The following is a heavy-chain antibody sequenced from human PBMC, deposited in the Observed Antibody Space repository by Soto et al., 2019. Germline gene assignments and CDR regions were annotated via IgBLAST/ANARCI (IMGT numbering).Heavy chain of an antibody. CDR1: GYTFTSYV. CDR2: ISAYNGNT. J-gene: IGHJ6*02. Sequence: QVQLVQSGAEVKKPGASVKVSCRASGYTFTSYVISWVRQAPAQGLEWMGWISAYNGNTNFAKKLQGRVTMTTDTSTSTAYMELRSLRSDDTAVYYCARVVATVAGPYGMDVWGQGTTVTVSS. CDR3: ARVVATVAGPYGMDV. D-gene: IGHD6-19*01. V-gene: IGHV1-18*01.